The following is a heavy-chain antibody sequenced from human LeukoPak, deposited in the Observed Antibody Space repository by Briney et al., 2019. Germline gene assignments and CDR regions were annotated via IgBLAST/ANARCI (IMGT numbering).Heavy chain of an antibody. V-gene: IGHV4-59*08. CDR1: GGSISSYY. D-gene: IGHD3-16*01. CDR2: IYYSGCT. J-gene: IGHJ5*02. Sequence: SETLSLTCTVSGGSISSYYWSWIRQPPGKGLEWIGYIYYSGCTNYNPSLKSRVTISVDTSKNQFSLKLSSVTAADTAVYYCARHAFGSGDNWFDPWGQGTLVTVSS. CDR3: ARHAFGSGDNWFDP.